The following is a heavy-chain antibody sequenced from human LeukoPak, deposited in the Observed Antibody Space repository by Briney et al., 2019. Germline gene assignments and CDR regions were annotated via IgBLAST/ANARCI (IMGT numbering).Heavy chain of an antibody. CDR2: INPSGGST. Sequence: ASVKVSCKXSGXXXXXYYMXWVRQAPGXXXXXMGIINPSGGSTSYAQRFQGRVTMTRDTSTSTVYMELSSLRSEDTAVYYCAREAGTTNPFDYWGQGTLVTVSS. D-gene: IGHD1-1*01. V-gene: IGHV1-46*01. CDR1: GXXXXXYY. CDR3: AREAGTTNPFDY. J-gene: IGHJ4*02.